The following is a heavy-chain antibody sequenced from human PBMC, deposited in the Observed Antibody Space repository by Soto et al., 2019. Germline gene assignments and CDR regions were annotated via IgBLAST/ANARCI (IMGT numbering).Heavy chain of an antibody. Sequence: GGSLRLSCAVSGFTFSDYGMHWVRQAPGKGLEWVSAISGSGGSTYYADSVKGRFTISRDNSKNTLYLQMNSLRAEDTALYSCAKLICSTSCYDYWGQGTLVTVSS. V-gene: IGHV3-23*01. CDR2: ISGSGGST. CDR3: AKLICSTSCYDY. CDR1: GFTFSDYG. D-gene: IGHD2-2*01. J-gene: IGHJ4*02.